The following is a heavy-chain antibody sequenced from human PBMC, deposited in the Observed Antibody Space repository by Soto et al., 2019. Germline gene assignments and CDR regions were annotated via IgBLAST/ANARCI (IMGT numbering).Heavy chain of an antibody. CDR1: GGTFSIYA. CDR2: ITPIFGTA. Sequence: SVKVSCKASGGTFSIYAISWVRQAPVQGPEWMGGITPIFGTANYAQKFQGRVTVTADESTNTAYMELSSLRSEDTAVYYCAREYNWNSIYYGMDVWGQGTTVTVSS. J-gene: IGHJ6*02. CDR3: AREYNWNSIYYGMDV. D-gene: IGHD1-7*01. V-gene: IGHV1-69*01.